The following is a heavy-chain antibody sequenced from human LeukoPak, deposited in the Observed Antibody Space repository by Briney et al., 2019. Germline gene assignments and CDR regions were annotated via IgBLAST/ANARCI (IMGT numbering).Heavy chain of an antibody. V-gene: IGHV3-21*01. J-gene: IGHJ6*03. CDR3: ARDPSRPYNNYMDV. CDR1: GFTFSSYS. Sequence: GGSLRLSCAASGFTFSSYSMNWVRQAPGKGLEWVSSISSSSSYIYYADSVKGRFTMYRDKSKNTLYLQMDSLRVEDTTVYYCARDPSRPYNNYMDVWGKGTTVTISS. CDR2: ISSSSSYI.